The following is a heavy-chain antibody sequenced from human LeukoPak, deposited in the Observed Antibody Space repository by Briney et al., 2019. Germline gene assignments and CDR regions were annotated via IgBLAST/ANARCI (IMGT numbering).Heavy chain of an antibody. CDR2: MSNSGSTI. J-gene: IGHJ4*02. Sequence: GGSLRLSCAASGFTSSYSMNWVRQAPGKGLEWVSYMSNSGSTIYYADSVKGRFTISRDNTKNSLYLQMNSLRAEDTAVYYCASVLWFGGIFFDYWGQGTLVTVSS. D-gene: IGHD3-10*01. CDR1: GFTSSYS. CDR3: ASVLWFGGIFFDY. V-gene: IGHV3-48*04.